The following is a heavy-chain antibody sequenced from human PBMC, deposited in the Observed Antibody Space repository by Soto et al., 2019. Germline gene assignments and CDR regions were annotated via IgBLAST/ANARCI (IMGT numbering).Heavy chain of an antibody. V-gene: IGHV3-23*01. CDR3: AKVRSQYCSGGSCYADAFDI. J-gene: IGHJ3*02. Sequence: EVQLLESGGGLVQPGGSLRLSCAASGFTFSSYAMSWVRQAPGKGLEWVSAISGSGGSTYYADSVKGRFTISRDNSKNTLYPQMNSLRAEDTAVYYCAKVRSQYCSGGSCYADAFDIWGQGTMVTVSS. CDR1: GFTFSSYA. CDR2: ISGSGGST. D-gene: IGHD2-15*01.